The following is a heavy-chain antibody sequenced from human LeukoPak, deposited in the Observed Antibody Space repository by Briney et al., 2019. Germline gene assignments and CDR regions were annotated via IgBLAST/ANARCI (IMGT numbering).Heavy chain of an antibody. CDR1: GFTFSSYA. J-gene: IGHJ4*02. D-gene: IGHD6-19*01. Sequence: GGSLRLSCAASGFTFSSYAMSWVRQAPGKGLERVSAISGSGGSTYYAYSVKGRFTISRDESENTVYLQMNSLRSEDTAIYYCAKDHPSSGWPTFEYWGQGTLVTVSP. CDR3: AKDHPSSGWPTFEY. CDR2: ISGSGGST. V-gene: IGHV3-23*01.